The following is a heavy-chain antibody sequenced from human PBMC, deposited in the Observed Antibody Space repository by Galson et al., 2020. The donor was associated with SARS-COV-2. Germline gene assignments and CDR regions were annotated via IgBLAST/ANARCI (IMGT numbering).Heavy chain of an antibody. CDR2: IYTSGST. J-gene: IGHJ6*02. V-gene: IGHV4-4*07. D-gene: IGHD3-10*01. CDR1: SDYMSSSY. Sequence: SETLSLTCTVSSDYMSSSYWSWIRQPAGKGLQWIGRIYTSGSTNYNPSLKSRVSMSVATSKKQFSLKLSSVTAADTAVYYCARESYAMVRGVIGHNYYYYYGMDVWGQGTTVTVSS. CDR3: ARESYAMVRGVIGHNYYYYYGMDV.